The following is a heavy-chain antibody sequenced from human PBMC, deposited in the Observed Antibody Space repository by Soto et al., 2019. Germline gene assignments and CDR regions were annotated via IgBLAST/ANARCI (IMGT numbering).Heavy chain of an antibody. CDR2: ISPMFDTT. V-gene: IGHV1-69*13. CDR1: GDIFTNHA. Sequence: SVKVSCNASGDIFTNHAINWVRQAPGQGLQWMGRISPMFDTTNYAQDFQDRVTITADESTTFVYLELNSLKSEDTAVYFCATSSSVAAAGYFKYWGQGTLVTVSS. J-gene: IGHJ4*02. CDR3: ATSSSVAAAGYFKY. D-gene: IGHD6-13*01.